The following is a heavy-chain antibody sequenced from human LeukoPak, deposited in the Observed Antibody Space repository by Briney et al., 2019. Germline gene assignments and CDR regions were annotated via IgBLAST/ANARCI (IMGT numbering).Heavy chain of an antibody. CDR3: ARDRRRFGELLYVHNWFDP. J-gene: IGHJ5*02. CDR1: GGTFSSYA. D-gene: IGHD3-10*01. Sequence: GASVKVSCKASGGTFSSYAISWVRQAPGQGLEWMGWISAYNGSTNYAQKLQGRVTMTTDTSTSTAYMELRSLRSDDTAVYYCARDRRRFGELLYVHNWFDPWGQGTLVTVSS. CDR2: ISAYNGST. V-gene: IGHV1-18*01.